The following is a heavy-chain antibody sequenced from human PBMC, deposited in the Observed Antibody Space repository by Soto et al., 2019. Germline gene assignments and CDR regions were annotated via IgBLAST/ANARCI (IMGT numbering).Heavy chain of an antibody. Sequence: ASVKVSCKASGYTFTSYAMHWVRQAPGQGLEWMGIINPSGGSTSYAQKFQGRVTMTRDTSTSTVYMELSSLRSEDTAVYYCARGKPTVTTSRDYYYMDVWGKGTTVTVSS. D-gene: IGHD4-17*01. CDR2: INPSGGST. CDR3: ARGKPTVTTSRDYYYMDV. V-gene: IGHV1-46*03. CDR1: GYTFTSYA. J-gene: IGHJ6*03.